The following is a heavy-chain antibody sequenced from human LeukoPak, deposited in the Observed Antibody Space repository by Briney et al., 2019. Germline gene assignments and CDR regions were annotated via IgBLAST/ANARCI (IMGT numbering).Heavy chain of an antibody. CDR2: IYYSGST. Sequence: PSETLSLTCTVSGGSISNHNYYWGWVRQSPGKGLEWIGSIYYSGSTSYNPSLKSRVTISVDTAKNQFSLKLSSVTAADTAIYYCARRRDYYYYYGMDVWGQGTTVTVSS. V-gene: IGHV4-39*01. J-gene: IGHJ6*02. CDR1: GGSISNHNYY. CDR3: ARRRDYYYYYGMDV.